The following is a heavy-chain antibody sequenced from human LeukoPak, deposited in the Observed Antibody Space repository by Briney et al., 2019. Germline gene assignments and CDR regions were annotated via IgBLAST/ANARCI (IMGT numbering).Heavy chain of an antibody. D-gene: IGHD6-19*01. CDR3: ARVGSTGWYGEFDL. J-gene: IGHJ5*02. V-gene: IGHV3-30*12. Sequence: GGSLRLSCAASAFTFSRYGMHWVRRAPGKGLEWVAGIYDDGSQKYYGDSVKGRFTISRDNSQKTLNLHMNSLKPDDTAVYFCARVGSTGWYGEFDLWGQGAPVTVYS. CDR2: IYDDGSQK. CDR1: AFTFSRYG.